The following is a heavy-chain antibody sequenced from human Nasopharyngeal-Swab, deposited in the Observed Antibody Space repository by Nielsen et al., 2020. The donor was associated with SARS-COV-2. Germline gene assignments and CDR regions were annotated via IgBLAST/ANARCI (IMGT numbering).Heavy chain of an antibody. CDR3: ARGRHIVATILRYYYYMDV. V-gene: IGHV4-34*01. Sequence: RQAPGKGLEWIGEINHSGSTNYNPSPKSRVTISVDTSKNQFSLKLSSVTAADTAVYYCARGRHIVATILRYYYYMDVWGKGTTVTVSS. J-gene: IGHJ6*03. D-gene: IGHD5-12*01. CDR2: INHSGST.